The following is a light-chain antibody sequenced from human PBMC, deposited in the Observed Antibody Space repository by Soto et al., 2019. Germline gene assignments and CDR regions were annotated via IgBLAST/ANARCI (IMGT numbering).Light chain of an antibody. CDR1: QSVGDTF. CDR2: GVS. Sequence: EIVLTQSPGTLSLSPGEKATLSCRASQSVGDTFLSWYQQKPGLAPRLLIYGVSNRATGIPDRFSGSGSGTDLILTISRLEPEAFAFYDCGQFVSSPPRTFGQATKVEIK. J-gene: IGKJ1*01. V-gene: IGKV3-20*01. CDR3: GQFVSSPPRT.